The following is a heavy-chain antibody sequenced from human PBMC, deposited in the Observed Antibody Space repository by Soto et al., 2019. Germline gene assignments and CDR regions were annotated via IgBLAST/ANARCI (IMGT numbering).Heavy chain of an antibody. Sequence: SETLSLTCTVSGGSVSSGSYYWIWIRQPPGKGLEWIGYIYYSGSTNYNPSLKSRVTISVDTSKNQFSLKLSSVTAADTAVYYCARGQYYYYGMDVWGQGTTVTVSS. CDR3: ARGQYYYYGMDV. V-gene: IGHV4-61*01. CDR1: GGSVSSGSYY. CDR2: IYYSGST. J-gene: IGHJ6*02.